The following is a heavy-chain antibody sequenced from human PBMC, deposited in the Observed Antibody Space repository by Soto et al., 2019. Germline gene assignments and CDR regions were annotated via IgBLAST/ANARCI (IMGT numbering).Heavy chain of an antibody. Sequence: PGGSLRLSCAASGFTFSSYAMSWVRQAPGKGLEWVSAISGSGGSTYYADSVKGRFTISRDNSKNTLYLQMNSLRAEDTAVYYCAKSPWDGPARQRTYYFGYWGQGTLLTVSS. V-gene: IGHV3-23*01. J-gene: IGHJ4*01. CDR3: AKSPWDGPARQRTYYFGY. D-gene: IGHD1-26*01. CDR2: ISGSGGST. CDR1: GFTFSSYA.